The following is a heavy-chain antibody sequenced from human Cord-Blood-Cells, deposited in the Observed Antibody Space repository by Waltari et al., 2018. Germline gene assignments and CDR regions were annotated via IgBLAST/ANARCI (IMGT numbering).Heavy chain of an antibody. CDR3: ARVVAATPAFDI. V-gene: IGHV4-39*07. Sequence: QLQLQESGPGLVKPSETLSLTCTVPGCPISSSSYSWGRARQPPGKGLEWIGSIYYSGSTYYNPSLKSRVTISVDTSKNQFSLKLSSVTAADTAVYYCARVVAATPAFDIWGQGTMVTVSS. CDR1: GCPISSSSYS. D-gene: IGHD2-15*01. CDR2: IYYSGST. J-gene: IGHJ3*02.